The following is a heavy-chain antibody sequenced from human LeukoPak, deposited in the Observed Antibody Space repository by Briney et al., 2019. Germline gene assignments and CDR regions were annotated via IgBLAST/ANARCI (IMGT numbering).Heavy chain of an antibody. V-gene: IGHV4-59*08. Sequence: PSETLSLTCTVSGGSIDSDYWSWIRQPPGKGLEWIGEMYNSGYPNYGPSFKSRVTMSLDTSKNQFSLTLNSVTAADTAVYYCAKQGRTFYYVSGCYYIYDYFDSWGQGALVTVSS. CDR1: GGSIDSDY. D-gene: IGHD3-22*01. CDR3: AKQGRTFYYVSGCYYIYDYFDS. CDR2: MYNSGYP. J-gene: IGHJ4*02.